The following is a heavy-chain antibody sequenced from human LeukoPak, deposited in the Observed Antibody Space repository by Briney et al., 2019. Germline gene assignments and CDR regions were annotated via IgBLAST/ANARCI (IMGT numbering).Heavy chain of an antibody. CDR1: GGSISSGSYY. Sequence: SQTLSLTCTVSGGSISSGSYYWSWIRQPAGKGLEWIGRIYTSGSTNYNPSLKSRVTISVDTSKNQFSLKLSSVTAADTAVYYCARADCTNGVCHTSDYWGQGTLVTVSS. V-gene: IGHV4-61*02. J-gene: IGHJ4*02. CDR2: IYTSGST. D-gene: IGHD2-8*01. CDR3: ARADCTNGVCHTSDY.